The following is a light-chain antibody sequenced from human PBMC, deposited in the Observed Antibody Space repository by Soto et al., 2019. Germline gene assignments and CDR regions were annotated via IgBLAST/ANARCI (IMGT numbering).Light chain of an antibody. V-gene: IGLV1-47*01. J-gene: IGLJ2*01. CDR1: SSNIGSNY. CDR3: ATWDDSLSGRGV. CDR2: RNN. Sequence: QSVLTQPPSASVTPGQRVTISCSGSSSNIGSNYVYWYQQLPGTAPKLLIYRNNQRPSGVPDRFSGSKSGTSASLAISGLRSEDEADYYCATWDDSLSGRGVFGGGTKLTVL.